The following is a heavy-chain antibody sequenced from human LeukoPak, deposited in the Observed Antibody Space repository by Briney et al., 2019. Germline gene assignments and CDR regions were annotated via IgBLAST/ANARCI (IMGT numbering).Heavy chain of an antibody. D-gene: IGHD3-22*01. CDR3: ARGPHYYDSSGYYGLFDY. Sequence: GGSLRLSCAASGFTFSSYAMSWVRQAPGKGLEWVSAISGSGGSTYYADSVKGRFTISRDNSKNTLYLQMNSLRAEDTALYYCARGPHYYDSSGYYGLFDYWGQGTLVTVSS. J-gene: IGHJ4*02. CDR2: ISGSGGST. V-gene: IGHV3-23*01. CDR1: GFTFSSYA.